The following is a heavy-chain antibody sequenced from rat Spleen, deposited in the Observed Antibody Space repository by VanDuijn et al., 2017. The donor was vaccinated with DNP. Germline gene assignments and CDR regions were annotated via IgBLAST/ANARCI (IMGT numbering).Heavy chain of an antibody. Sequence: EVQLQESGPGLVKSSQSLSLTCSVSGYSIASSHRWTWIREFPGNKLVWMGYINSAGSTNYNPSLKSRVSITRDTSKNQLFLQVNSVTTEDRATYYCARGLNYGGYNYYWYFDFWGPGTMVTVSS. J-gene: IGHJ1*01. CDR3: ARGLNYGGYNYYWYFDF. V-gene: IGHV3-3*01. CDR2: INSAGST. D-gene: IGHD1-11*01. CDR1: GYSIASSHR.